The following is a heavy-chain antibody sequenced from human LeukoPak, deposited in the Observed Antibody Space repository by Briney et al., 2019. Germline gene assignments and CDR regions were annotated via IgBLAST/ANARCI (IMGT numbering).Heavy chain of an antibody. CDR1: GGSISSYY. V-gene: IGHV4-59*01. J-gene: IGHJ5*02. CDR3: AREVLSSWSKGVSWFDP. D-gene: IGHD6-13*01. Sequence: SETLSLTCTVSGGSISSYYWSWIRQPPGKGLEWIGYIYYSGSTNYNPSLKSRVTISVDTSKNQFSLKLSSVSAADTAVYYWAREVLSSWSKGVSWFDPWGQGTLVTVSS. CDR2: IYYSGST.